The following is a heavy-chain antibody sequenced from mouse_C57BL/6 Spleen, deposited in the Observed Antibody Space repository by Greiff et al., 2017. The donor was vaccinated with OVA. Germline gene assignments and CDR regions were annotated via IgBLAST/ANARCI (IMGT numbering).Heavy chain of an antibody. J-gene: IGHJ4*01. CDR3: TRGRADYAMDY. D-gene: IGHD3-1*01. CDR2: ISSGGDYI. Sequence: EVKLVESGEGLVKPGGSLKLSCAASGFTFSSYAMSWVRQTPEKRLEWVAYISSGGDYIYYADTVKGRFTISRDNARNTLYLQMSSLKSEDTAMYYCTRGRADYAMDYWGQGTSVTVSS. V-gene: IGHV5S21*01. CDR1: GFTFSSYA.